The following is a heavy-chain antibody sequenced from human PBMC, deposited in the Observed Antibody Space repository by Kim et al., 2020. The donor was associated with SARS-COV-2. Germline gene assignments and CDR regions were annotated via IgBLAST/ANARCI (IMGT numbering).Heavy chain of an antibody. V-gene: IGHV4-59*01. CDR1: GGSISSYY. CDR3: ARSGQRGAFDI. J-gene: IGHJ3*02. D-gene: IGHD1-1*01. CDR2: IYYSGST. Sequence: SETLSPTCTVSGGSISSYYWSWIRQPPGKGLEWIGYIYYSGSTNYNPSLKSRVTISVDTSKNQFSLKLSSVTAADTAVYYCARSGQRGAFDIWGQGTMVT.